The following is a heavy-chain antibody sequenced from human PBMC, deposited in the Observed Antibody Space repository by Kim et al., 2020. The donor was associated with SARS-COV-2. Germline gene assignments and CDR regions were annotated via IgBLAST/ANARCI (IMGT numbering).Heavy chain of an antibody. Sequence: SAQKFKGRVHMTRDPSISTAYMELSRLRSDDTAVYYCARGGSSWRHKFDYWGQGTLVTVSS. V-gene: IGHV1-2*02. CDR3: ARGGSSWRHKFDY. J-gene: IGHJ4*02. D-gene: IGHD6-13*01.